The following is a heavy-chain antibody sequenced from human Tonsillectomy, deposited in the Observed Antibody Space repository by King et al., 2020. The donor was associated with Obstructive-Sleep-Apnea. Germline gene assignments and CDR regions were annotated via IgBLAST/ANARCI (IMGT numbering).Heavy chain of an antibody. Sequence: VQLQQSGPGLVKPSQTLLLTCAISGDTVSSNSAAWSWIRQSPSRGLEWLGRTYYRSKWYNGYAASGKSRLTIKPDPSKNQFSLQLNSVTPEDTAVYYCARADSGYITTWGQGTLVTVSS. V-gene: IGHV6-1*01. D-gene: IGHD5-12*01. J-gene: IGHJ4*02. CDR1: GDTVSSNSAA. CDR2: TYYRSKWYN. CDR3: ARADSGYITT.